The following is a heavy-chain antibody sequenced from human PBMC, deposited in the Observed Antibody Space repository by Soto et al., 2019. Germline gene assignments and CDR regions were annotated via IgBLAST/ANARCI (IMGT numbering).Heavy chain of an antibody. CDR2: ISGIGGRT. CDR1: GFTFSGHA. CDR3: ATPVPRAFVM. J-gene: IGHJ3*02. Sequence: WGSLRLSCAASGFTFSGHAVGWVRQAPGKGLEWVSAISGIGGRTYYADSVKGRFTISRDKSKNTLYLQMNSLRAEDTAVGYCATPVPRAFVMGGQGTMVAVSS. V-gene: IGHV3-23*01.